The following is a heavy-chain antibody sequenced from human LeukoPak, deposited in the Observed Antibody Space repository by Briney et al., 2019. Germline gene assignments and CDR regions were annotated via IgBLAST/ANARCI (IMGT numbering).Heavy chain of an antibody. CDR3: AKLLWFGEGRAVY. V-gene: IGHV3-23*01. D-gene: IGHD3-10*01. J-gene: IGHJ4*02. CDR2: ISGSGVST. Sequence: PGGSLRLSCAASGCTFSNYAMSWVRQAPGKGLEWVSGISGSGVSTYYADSVKGRFTISRDNSKNTLYLQMNSLRAEDTAIYYCAKLLWFGEGRAVYWGQGTLVTVSS. CDR1: GCTFSNYA.